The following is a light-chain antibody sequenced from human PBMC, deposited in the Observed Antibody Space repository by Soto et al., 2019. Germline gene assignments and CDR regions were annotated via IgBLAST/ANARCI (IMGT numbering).Light chain of an antibody. V-gene: IGLV4-69*01. Sequence: QPVLTQSPSASASLGASVKLTCTLSSGHSRYAIAWHQQQTEKGPRYLMKVNSDGSHNKGDGIPDRFSGSSSGAGRHLTLPSRQSEDEADYYCQTWGTGLRVFGGGTKLTVL. J-gene: IGLJ3*02. CDR3: QTWGTGLRV. CDR2: VNSDGSH. CDR1: SGHSRYA.